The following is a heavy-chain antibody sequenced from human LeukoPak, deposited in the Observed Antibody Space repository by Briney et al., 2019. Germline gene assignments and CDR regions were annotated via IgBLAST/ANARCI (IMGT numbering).Heavy chain of an antibody. CDR1: GFTFSSYA. Sequence: PGRSLRLSCAASGFTFSSYAMSWVRRAPGKGLEWVSVISASGGSTSYADSVKGRFTISRDNSKNTLSLQMNSLRAEDTAVYYCAKGTWLYAFDIWGQGTMVTVSS. V-gene: IGHV3-23*01. CDR3: AKGTWLYAFDI. D-gene: IGHD6-19*01. CDR2: ISASGGST. J-gene: IGHJ3*02.